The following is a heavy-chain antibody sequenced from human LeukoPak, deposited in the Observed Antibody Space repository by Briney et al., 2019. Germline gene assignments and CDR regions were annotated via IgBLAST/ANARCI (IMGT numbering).Heavy chain of an antibody. CDR1: GGSFSGYY. D-gene: IGHD3-10*01. V-gene: IGHV4-34*01. CDR3: ARGRNLYGSGTSYYYYMDV. CDR2: INHSGST. J-gene: IGHJ6*03. Sequence: SETLSLTCAVYGGSFSGYYGSGIRQPPGKGLEWIGEINHSGSTNYNPSLKSRVTISVDTSKNQFSLKLSSVTAADTAVYYCARGRNLYGSGTSYYYYMDVWGKGTTVTVSS.